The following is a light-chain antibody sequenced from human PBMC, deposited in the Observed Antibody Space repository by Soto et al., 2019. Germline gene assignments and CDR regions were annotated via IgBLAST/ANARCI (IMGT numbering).Light chain of an antibody. V-gene: IGKV3-11*01. Sequence: EIVLTHSPATLSLSPWEIATLSCRASQSVSSYLARYQQKPGQAPRLLIYDASNRATGIPARFSGSGSGTDFTLTISSLEPEDFAVYYCQQRSNWPPTFGQGTKVDIK. J-gene: IGKJ1*01. CDR3: QQRSNWPPT. CDR1: QSVSSY. CDR2: DAS.